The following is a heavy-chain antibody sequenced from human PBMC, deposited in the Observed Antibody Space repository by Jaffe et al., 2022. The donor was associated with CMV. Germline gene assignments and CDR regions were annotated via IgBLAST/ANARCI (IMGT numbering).Heavy chain of an antibody. D-gene: IGHD3-3*01. Sequence: QVQLQQWGAGLLKPSETLSLTCAVYGGSFSGYYWSWIRQPPGKGLEWIGEINHSGSTNYNPSLKSRVTISVDTSKNQFSLKLSSVTAADTAVYYCASQTYYDFWSGYYDVGYWYYMDVWGKGTTVTVSS. CDR3: ASQTYYDFWSGYYDVGYWYYMDV. J-gene: IGHJ6*03. V-gene: IGHV4-34*01. CDR1: GGSFSGYY. CDR2: INHSGST.